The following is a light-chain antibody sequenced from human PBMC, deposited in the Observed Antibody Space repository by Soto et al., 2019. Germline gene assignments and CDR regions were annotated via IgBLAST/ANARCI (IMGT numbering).Light chain of an antibody. Sequence: QSVLTQPPSASWSPGQSVTISCTGTSSDVGTHGYVSWYQQHAGKAPKLVIYDVTKRPSGVPDRFSGSKSGNTASLTVSGLQAEDEADYYCMCYAGGNNWVFGGGTKVTVL. V-gene: IGLV2-8*01. CDR2: DVT. CDR3: MCYAGGNNWV. CDR1: SSDVGTHGY. J-gene: IGLJ3*02.